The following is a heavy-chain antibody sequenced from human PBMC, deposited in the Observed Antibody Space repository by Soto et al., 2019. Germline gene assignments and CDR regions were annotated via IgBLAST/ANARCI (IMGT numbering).Heavy chain of an antibody. V-gene: IGHV3-30-3*01. Sequence: QVQLVESGGGVVQPGRSLRLSCAVSGFTFSNYAMHWVRQAPGKGLEWVAVISYDGGNKYYADSVKGRFTISRDNSKNTLYLQMNNQRAEDTAVYYCARDPGYYDSSGSYFYYFDNWGQGTLVTVSS. CDR3: ARDPGYYDSSGSYFYYFDN. CDR2: ISYDGGNK. D-gene: IGHD3-22*01. J-gene: IGHJ4*02. CDR1: GFTFSNYA.